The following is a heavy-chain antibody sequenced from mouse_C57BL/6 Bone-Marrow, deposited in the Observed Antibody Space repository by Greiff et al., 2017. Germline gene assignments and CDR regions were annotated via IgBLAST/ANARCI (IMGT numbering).Heavy chain of an antibody. Sequence: VQVVESGPGLVQPSQSLSITCTVSGFSLSNYGIHWVRQSPGKGLEWLGVIWSGGITDYNAAFISRLSISRDNSKSQVFFKMSSLHADDTAIYYCARKENPLGTMDYWGQGTSVTVSS. CDR1: GFSLSNYG. CDR3: ARKENPLGTMDY. J-gene: IGHJ4*01. V-gene: IGHV2-2*01. CDR2: IWSGGIT.